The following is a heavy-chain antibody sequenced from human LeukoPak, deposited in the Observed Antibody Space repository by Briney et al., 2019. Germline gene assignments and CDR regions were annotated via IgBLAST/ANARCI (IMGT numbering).Heavy chain of an antibody. J-gene: IGHJ4*02. CDR3: ARVPLVGGYVIDY. V-gene: IGHV4-59*01. CDR2: IYYSGST. D-gene: IGHD3-22*01. CDR1: GGSISSYY. Sequence: SETLSLTCTVSGGSISSYYWSWIRQPPGKGLEWIGYIYYSGSTNYNPSLESRVTISVDTSKNQFSLKLSSVTAADTAVYYCARVPLVGGYVIDYWGQGTLVTVSS.